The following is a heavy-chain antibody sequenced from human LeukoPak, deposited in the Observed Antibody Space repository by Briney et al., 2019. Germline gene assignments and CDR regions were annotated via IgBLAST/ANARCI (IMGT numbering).Heavy chain of an antibody. J-gene: IGHJ4*02. D-gene: IGHD1-26*01. CDR1: GFTFSSYG. V-gene: IGHV3-30*02. CDR2: IRYDGSNK. Sequence: GGSLRLSCAASGFTFSSYGMHWVRQAPGKGLEWVAFIRYDGSNKYYADSVKGRFTISRDNSKNTLYLQTNSLRAEDTAVYYCAKDINSVGATYFDYWGQGTLVTVSS. CDR3: AKDINSVGATYFDY.